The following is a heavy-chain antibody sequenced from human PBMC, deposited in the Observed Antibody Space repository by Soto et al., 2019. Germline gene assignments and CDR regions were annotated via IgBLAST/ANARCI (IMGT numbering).Heavy chain of an antibody. J-gene: IGHJ6*02. CDR1: GGTFSSYA. V-gene: IGHV1-69*06. D-gene: IGHD6-13*01. CDR3: ARDQVSLPAAWGGYYGMDV. Sequence: QVQLVQSGAEVKKPGSSVKVSCKASGGTFSSYAISWVRQAPGQGLEWMGGIIPIFGTANYAQKFQGRVTITADKSTSTAYMELSSLRSEDTAVYYCARDQVSLPAAWGGYYGMDVWGQGTTVTVSS. CDR2: IIPIFGTA.